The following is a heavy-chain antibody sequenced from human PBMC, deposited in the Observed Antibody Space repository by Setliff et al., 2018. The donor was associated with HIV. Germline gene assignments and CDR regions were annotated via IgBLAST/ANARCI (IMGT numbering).Heavy chain of an antibody. CDR1: GFTFSSYW. CDR2: IKQDGSEK. V-gene: IGHV3-7*01. Sequence: PGGSLRLSCAASGFTFSSYWMSWVRQAPGKGLEWVANIKQDGSEKYYVDSVKGRFTISRDNAKNSLYLQMNSLRAEDTAVYDCAREGDSSGWVSGMDVWGQGTTVTVSS. D-gene: IGHD6-19*01. CDR3: AREGDSSGWVSGMDV. J-gene: IGHJ6*02.